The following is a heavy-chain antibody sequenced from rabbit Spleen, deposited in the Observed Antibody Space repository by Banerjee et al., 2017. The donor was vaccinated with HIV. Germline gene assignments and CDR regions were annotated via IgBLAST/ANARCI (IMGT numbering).Heavy chain of an antibody. CDR1: GFSLFNYW. J-gene: IGHJ4*01. Sequence: EESWGGLVKPGGTLTLTCKASGFSLFNYWMCWVRQAPGQGPELIGCIYAGDGSTDYANWVNGRFTISKTSSTVDLKMTSLTAADTATYFCARDTVYAAYAGFGHATLHYFDLWGPGTLVTVS. V-gene: IGHV1S42*01. CDR2: IYAGDGST. CDR3: ARDTVYAAYAGFGHATLHYFDL. D-gene: IGHD6-1*01.